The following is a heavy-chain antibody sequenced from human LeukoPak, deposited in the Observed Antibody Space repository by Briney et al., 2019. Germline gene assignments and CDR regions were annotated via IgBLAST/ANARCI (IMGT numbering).Heavy chain of an antibody. J-gene: IGHJ3*02. CDR2: INPSGGST. Sequence: ASVKVSCKASGYTFTSYYMHWVRQAPGQGLEWMGIINPSGGSTSYAQKFQGRVTMTRDMSTSTVYMELSSLRSEDTAMYYCARDDSSGFPVIWGQGTMVTVSS. D-gene: IGHD3-22*01. CDR3: ARDDSSGFPVI. CDR1: GYTFTSYY. V-gene: IGHV1-46*01.